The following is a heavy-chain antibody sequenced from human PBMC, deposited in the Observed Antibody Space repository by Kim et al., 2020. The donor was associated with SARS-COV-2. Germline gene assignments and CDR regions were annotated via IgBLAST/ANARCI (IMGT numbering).Heavy chain of an antibody. CDR3: ARDHYYDSSGYYYGGGYFDY. Sequence: RINSDGSSTSYADSVKGRFTISRDNAKNTLYLQMNSLRAEDTAVYYCARDHYYDSSGYYYGGGYFDYWGQGTLVTVSS. D-gene: IGHD3-22*01. V-gene: IGHV3-74*01. J-gene: IGHJ4*02. CDR2: INSDGSST.